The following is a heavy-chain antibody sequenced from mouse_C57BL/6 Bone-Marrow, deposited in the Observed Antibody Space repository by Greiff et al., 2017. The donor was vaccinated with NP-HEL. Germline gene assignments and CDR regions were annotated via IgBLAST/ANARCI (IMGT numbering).Heavy chain of an antibody. D-gene: IGHD2-3*01. J-gene: IGHJ1*03. CDR2: TFYSGIT. CDR1: GFSINSYCY. Sequence: EVKLVESGPSLVRPSQTLSLTCTVTGFSINSYCYWIWIRQFPGNKLEYIGYTFYSGITYYNPSLESRTYITRDTSKNQFSLKLSSVTTEDTATYYCARSDGYYWYFDVWGTGTTVTVSS. V-gene: IGHV3-3*01. CDR3: ARSDGYYWYFDV.